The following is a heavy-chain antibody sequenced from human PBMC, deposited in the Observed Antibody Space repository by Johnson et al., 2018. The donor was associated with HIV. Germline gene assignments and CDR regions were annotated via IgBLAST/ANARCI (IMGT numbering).Heavy chain of an antibody. CDR2: ISSNGGST. CDR3: ARRDNDAFDS. CDR1: GFTFSSYA. J-gene: IGHJ3*02. Sequence: EVQLVESGGGVVQPGRSLRLSCAASGFTFSSYAMHWVRQAPGKGLEYVSAISSNGGSTYYANSVKGRFTISRDNSKNTLYLQMGSLRAEDMAVYYCARRDNDAFDSWGQGTMVTVSS. V-gene: IGHV3-64*01.